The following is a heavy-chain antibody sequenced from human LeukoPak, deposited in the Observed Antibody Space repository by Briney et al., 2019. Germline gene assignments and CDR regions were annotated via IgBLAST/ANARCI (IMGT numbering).Heavy chain of an antibody. Sequence: GGSLRLSCAASGFTLDDYAMHWVRQAPGKGLEWVSGISWNSGSIGYADSVKGRFTISRDNAKNSLYLQMNSLRAEDTALYYCAKLGGNWYFDLWGRGTLVTVSS. V-gene: IGHV3-9*01. J-gene: IGHJ2*01. D-gene: IGHD1-26*01. CDR3: AKLGGNWYFDL. CDR2: ISWNSGSI. CDR1: GFTLDDYA.